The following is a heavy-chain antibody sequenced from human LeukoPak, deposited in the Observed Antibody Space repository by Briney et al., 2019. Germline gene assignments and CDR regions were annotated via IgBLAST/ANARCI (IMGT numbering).Heavy chain of an antibody. J-gene: IGHJ5*02. V-gene: IGHV3-30*02. CDR3: AKDRAGSHPYDTSGLTPSDH. CDR2: IRSDGTNK. Sequence: GGSLRLSCTASGFTFSSYAMHWVRQAPGKGLEWVAFIRSDGTNKYYTDSVKGRFTISRDSSRNTLYLQMTSLRAEDTAVYYCAKDRAGSHPYDTSGLTPSDHWGQGTLVTVSS. D-gene: IGHD3-22*01. CDR1: GFTFSSYA.